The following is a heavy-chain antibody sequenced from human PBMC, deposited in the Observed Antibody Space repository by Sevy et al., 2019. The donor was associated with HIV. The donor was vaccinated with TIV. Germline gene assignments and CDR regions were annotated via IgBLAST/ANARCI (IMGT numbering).Heavy chain of an antibody. V-gene: IGHV3-30*18. CDR1: GFTFSSHG. Sequence: GGSLRLSCAASGFTFSSHGMHWVRQAPGKGLEWVAFISYDGSKKYYTDSVKGRFTISRDNSKNTVYLQMNSLRAEDTAVYSCAKLRSAFGPLDDWGQATLVTVSS. CDR3: AKLRSAFGPLDD. J-gene: IGHJ4*02. CDR2: ISYDGSKK. D-gene: IGHD3-16*01.